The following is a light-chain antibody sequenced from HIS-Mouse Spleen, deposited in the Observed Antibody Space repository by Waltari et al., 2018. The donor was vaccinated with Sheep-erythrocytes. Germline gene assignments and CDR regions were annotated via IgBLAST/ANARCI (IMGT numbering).Light chain of an antibody. CDR1: QDISNY. Sequence: DIQMTQSPSSLSASVGDRVTITCQASQDISNYLNWYQQKPGKAPKLLIYDASNLETGVPSRFSGSGSGTDFTFTISSLQPEDIATYYCQQLNSYPSTFGPGTKVDIK. J-gene: IGKJ3*01. V-gene: IGKV1-33*01. CDR2: DAS. CDR3: QQLNSYPST.